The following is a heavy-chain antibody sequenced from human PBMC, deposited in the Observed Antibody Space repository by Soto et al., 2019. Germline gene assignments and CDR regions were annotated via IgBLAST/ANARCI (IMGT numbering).Heavy chain of an antibody. CDR2: IIPIFGTA. CDR1: GGTFSSYA. J-gene: IGHJ6*02. V-gene: IGHV1-69*13. CDR3: ARDSDSSGYYLKSYYGMDV. D-gene: IGHD3-22*01. Sequence: VASVKVSCKASGGTFSSYAIRWVRQAPGQGLEWMGGIIPIFGTANYAQKFQGRVTITADESTSTAYMELSSLRSEDTAVYYCARDSDSSGYYLKSYYGMDVWGQGTTVTVSS.